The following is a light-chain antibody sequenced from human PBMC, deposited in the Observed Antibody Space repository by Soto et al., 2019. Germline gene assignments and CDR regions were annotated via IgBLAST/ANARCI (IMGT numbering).Light chain of an antibody. J-gene: IGKJ1*01. CDR2: LGS. V-gene: IGKV2-28*01. Sequence: VMNQSPLSLPVTPGEPAFISCRSSQSFLHSNGYNYLHWYLQKPGQSPQLLIYLGSNRASGVPDRFSGNGSGTGFTLKISRVEADDVGIYYCMQALQFPSAFGQGTKVDIK. CDR1: QSFLHSNGYNY. CDR3: MQALQFPSA.